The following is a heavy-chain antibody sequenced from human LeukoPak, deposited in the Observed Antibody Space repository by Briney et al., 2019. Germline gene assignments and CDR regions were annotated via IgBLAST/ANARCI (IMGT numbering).Heavy chain of an antibody. J-gene: IGHJ6*02. D-gene: IGHD3-10*01. CDR3: AGTDYYYYGMDV. V-gene: IGHV1-24*01. CDR2: FDPEDGET. Sequence: ASVTVSCKVSGYTLTELSMHWVRQAPGKGLEWMGGFDPEDGETIYAQKFQGRVTMTEDTSTDTAYMELSSLRSEDTAVYYCAGTDYYYYGMDVWGQGTTVTVSS. CDR1: GYTLTELS.